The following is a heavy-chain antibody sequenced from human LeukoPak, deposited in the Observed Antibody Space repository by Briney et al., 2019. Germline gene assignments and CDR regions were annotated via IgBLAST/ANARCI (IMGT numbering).Heavy chain of an antibody. D-gene: IGHD6-19*01. J-gene: IGHJ4*02. Sequence: GSLRLSCAASGFTFSNYAMTWVRQVPGKGLEWVSDISGSGGTTYYADSVKGRFTVSRDNSKNTLFLQMNSLRAEDTAVYYCAKGKGSGLKYYFDYWGQGTLVTVSS. CDR1: GFTFSNYA. V-gene: IGHV3-23*01. CDR3: AKGKGSGLKYYFDY. CDR2: ISGSGGTT.